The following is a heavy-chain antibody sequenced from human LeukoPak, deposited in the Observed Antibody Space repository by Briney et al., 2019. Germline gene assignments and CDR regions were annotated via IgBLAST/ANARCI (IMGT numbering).Heavy chain of an antibody. CDR2: IKQDGSEK. D-gene: IGHD2-21*02. V-gene: IGHV3-7*03. CDR3: ARARVVTKWIDY. Sequence: GGSLRLSCAASGFTFSGYWMSWVRQAPGKGLEWVANIKQDGSEKYYVDSVKGRFTISRDNAKNSLYLQMNSLRAEDTAVYYCARARVVTKWIDYWGQGTLVTVSS. CDR1: GFTFSGYW. J-gene: IGHJ4*02.